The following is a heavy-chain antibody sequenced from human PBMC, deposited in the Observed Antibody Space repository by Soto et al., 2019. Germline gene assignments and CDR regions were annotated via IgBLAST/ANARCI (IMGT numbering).Heavy chain of an antibody. D-gene: IGHD2-2*01. CDR3: GGYCSSTSCYAEYDAFDI. J-gene: IGHJ3*02. CDR2: TYYSGST. V-gene: IGHV4-31*03. Sequence: PSETLSLTCTVSGGSISSGGHYWGWIRPHPGKGLEWIGYTYYSGSTYYNPSLKSRVTISVDTSKNQFSLKLSSVTAADTAVYYCGGYCSSTSCYAEYDAFDIWGQGTMVTVSS. CDR1: GGSISSGGHY.